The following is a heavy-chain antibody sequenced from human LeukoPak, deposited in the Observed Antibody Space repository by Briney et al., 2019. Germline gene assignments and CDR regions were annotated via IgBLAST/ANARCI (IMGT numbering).Heavy chain of an antibody. J-gene: IGHJ5*02. CDR1: GYTFTSYG. CDR3: ARERGGVVPALYNWFDP. Sequence: ASVKVSCKASGYTFTSYGISWVRQAPGQGLEWMGWISAYNGNTNYAQKLQGRVTMTTDTSTSTAYMELRSLRSDDTAVYYCARERGGVVPALYNWFDPWGQGTLVTVSS. CDR2: ISAYNGNT. D-gene: IGHD2-2*01. V-gene: IGHV1-18*01.